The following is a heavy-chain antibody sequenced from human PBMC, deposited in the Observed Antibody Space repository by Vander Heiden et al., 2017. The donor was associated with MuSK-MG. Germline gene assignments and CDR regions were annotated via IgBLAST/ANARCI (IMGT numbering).Heavy chain of an antibody. J-gene: IGHJ4*02. D-gene: IGHD6-19*01. CDR1: GFTFSSYA. Sequence: EVQLLESGGGLVQPGGSLRLACAAPGFTFSSYAMGWVRQAPGKGLEWVSAISGSGGSTYYADSVKGRFTISRDNSKNTLYLQMNSLRAEDTAVYYCTIAVASRRDYFDYWGQGTLVTVSS. CDR3: TIAVASRRDYFDY. CDR2: ISGSGGST. V-gene: IGHV3-23*01.